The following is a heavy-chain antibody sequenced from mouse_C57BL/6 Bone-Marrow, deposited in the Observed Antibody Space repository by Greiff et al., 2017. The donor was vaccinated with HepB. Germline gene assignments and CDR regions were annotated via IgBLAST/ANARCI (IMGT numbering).Heavy chain of an antibody. D-gene: IGHD2-2*01. Sequence: VQLQQSGAELAKPGASVKLSCKASGYTFTSYWMHWVKQRPGQGLEWIGYINPSSGYTKYNQKFKDKATLTADKSSSTAYMQLSSLTYEDSAVYYCARFARGYDYAMDYWGQGTSVTVSS. CDR1: GYTFTSYW. J-gene: IGHJ4*01. CDR3: ARFARGYDYAMDY. V-gene: IGHV1-7*01. CDR2: INPSSGYT.